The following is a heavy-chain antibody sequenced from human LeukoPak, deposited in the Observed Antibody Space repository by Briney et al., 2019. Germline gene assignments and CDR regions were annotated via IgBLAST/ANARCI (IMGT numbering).Heavy chain of an antibody. V-gene: IGHV4-39*01. CDR2: FYYSGTT. Sequence: SETLSLTCTVSGGSISSSSSYWGWIRQPPGKGLDWIGSFYYSGTTYFNPSLKSRVSVSVDMSKNQFSLKLSSVTAADTAVYYCARHSGFSGYYTVDYWGQGTLVTVSS. J-gene: IGHJ4*02. CDR3: ARHSGFSGYYTVDY. CDR1: GGSISSSSSY. D-gene: IGHD3-3*01.